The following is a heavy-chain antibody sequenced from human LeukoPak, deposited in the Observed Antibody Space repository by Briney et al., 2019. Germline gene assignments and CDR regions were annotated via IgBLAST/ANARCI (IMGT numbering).Heavy chain of an antibody. CDR2: IRYDGTNK. V-gene: IGHV3-30*02. J-gene: IGHJ3*02. CDR3: ARDGRQSKTYYYASGSANAFDI. CDR1: GFTFSDYY. Sequence: GGSLRLSCAASGFTFSDYYMSWIRQAPGKGLEWVAFIRYDGTNKFYADSVKGRFTISRDISKNTLYLQVNSLRAEDTAMYYCARDGRQSKTYYYASGSANAFDIWGQGTMVTVSS. D-gene: IGHD3-10*01.